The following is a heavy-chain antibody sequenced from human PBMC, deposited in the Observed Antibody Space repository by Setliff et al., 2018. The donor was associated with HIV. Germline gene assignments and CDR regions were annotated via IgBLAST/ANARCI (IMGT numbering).Heavy chain of an antibody. J-gene: IGHJ6*03. CDR1: RYTFTGYN. V-gene: IGHV1-8*02. D-gene: IGHD3-22*01. Sequence: ASVKVSCKASRYTFTGYNIHWVRQAPGQGLEWTGWINSNSGNTGYAQKFQGRVTMTRDTSISTAYMELNNLKFEDTAVYYCARARRDSYDRGRRNHYYIDVWGKGTTVTVSS. CDR3: ARARRDSYDRGRRNHYYIDV. CDR2: INSNSGNT.